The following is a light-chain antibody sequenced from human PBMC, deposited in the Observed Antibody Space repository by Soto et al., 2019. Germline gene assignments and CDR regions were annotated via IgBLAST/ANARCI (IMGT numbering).Light chain of an antibody. Sequence: EIVLTQSPGTLSLSPGERATLSCRASQSVTNSRLAWYQQKPGQAPKVLIYGGSNRATGIPDRFSGSGSGTDFTLTISRLEPEDFAIYFCQVRTDWPPFKYTFGQGTKLEVK. V-gene: IGKV3D-20*02. CDR3: QVRTDWPPFKYT. CDR2: GGS. J-gene: IGKJ2*01. CDR1: QSVTNSR.